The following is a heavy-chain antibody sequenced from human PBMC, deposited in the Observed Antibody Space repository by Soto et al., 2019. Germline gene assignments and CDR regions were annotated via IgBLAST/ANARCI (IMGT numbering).Heavy chain of an antibody. V-gene: IGHV4-4*02. CDR3: ASRDPGTSVDY. J-gene: IGHJ4*02. D-gene: IGHD1-7*01. CDR1: GGSFTSNNW. CDR2: IYRTGST. Sequence: SETLSLTCVVSGGSFTSNNWWTWVRQPPGQGLEWIGEIYRTGSTNYNPSLKSRVTISLDKSENKFSLKVTSLTAADTAVYYCASRDPGTSVDYWGQGTLVTVSS.